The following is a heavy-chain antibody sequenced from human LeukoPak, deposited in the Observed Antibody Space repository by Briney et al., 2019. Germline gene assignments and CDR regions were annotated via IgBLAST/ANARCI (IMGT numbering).Heavy chain of an antibody. V-gene: IGHV3-21*01. CDR3: ADYGDSFGMDV. CDR1: GFTFSSYS. Sequence: PGGSLRLSCAASGFTFSSYSMNWVRQAPGKGLEWVSSISSSSSHIYYADSVKGRFTISRDNAKNSLYLQMNSLRAEDTAVYYCADYGDSFGMDVWGQGTTVTVSS. D-gene: IGHD4-17*01. CDR2: ISSSSSHI. J-gene: IGHJ6*02.